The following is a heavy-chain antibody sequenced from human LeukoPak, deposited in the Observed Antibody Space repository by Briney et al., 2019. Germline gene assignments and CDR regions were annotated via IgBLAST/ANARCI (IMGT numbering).Heavy chain of an antibody. Sequence: GRSLRLSCAASGFTFDDYAMHWVRQAPGKGLEWVSGISWNSGIIGYANSVKGRFTISRDNAKNSLYLQMNSLRAEDTALYYCAKDFTPALAVFDYWGQGTLVTVSS. D-gene: IGHD2-15*01. CDR2: ISWNSGII. CDR1: GFTFDDYA. J-gene: IGHJ4*02. CDR3: AKDFTPALAVFDY. V-gene: IGHV3-9*01.